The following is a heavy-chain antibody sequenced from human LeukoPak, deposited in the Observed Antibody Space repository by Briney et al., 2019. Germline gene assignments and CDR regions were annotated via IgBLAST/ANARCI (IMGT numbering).Heavy chain of an antibody. J-gene: IGHJ6*02. V-gene: IGHV3-33*01. Sequence: GESLRLSCAASGFTFSSYGMHWVRQAPGKGLEWVAVIWYDGSNKYYADSVKGRFIISRDNSKNTLYLQMNSLRAEDTAVYYCARDRIYGSGSLYYYYGMDVWGQGTTVTVSS. CDR3: ARDRIYGSGSLYYYYGMDV. CDR2: IWYDGSNK. CDR1: GFTFSSYG. D-gene: IGHD3-10*01.